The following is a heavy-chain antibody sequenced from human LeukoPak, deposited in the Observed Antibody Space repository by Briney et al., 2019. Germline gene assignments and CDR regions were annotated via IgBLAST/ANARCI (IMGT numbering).Heavy chain of an antibody. CDR3: ARVITVFGVVTDDH. CDR1: GYTFTRYY. CDR2: INPSGGST. J-gene: IGHJ4*02. D-gene: IGHD3-3*01. V-gene: IGHV1-46*01. Sequence: GASVKVSCKASGYTFTRYYIHWVRQAPGQGLEWVGIINPSGGSTNYAQKFQGRVTVTSDTATSTVYMELTSLRSEDTAIYYCARVITVFGVVTDDHWGQGTLVTVSS.